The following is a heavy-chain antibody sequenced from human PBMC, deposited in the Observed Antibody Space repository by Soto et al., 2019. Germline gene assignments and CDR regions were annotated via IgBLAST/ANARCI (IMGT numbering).Heavy chain of an antibody. V-gene: IGHV3-74*01. CDR3: ARVGLGYDFWSGYYRDYYYYYMDV. CDR1: GFTFSSYW. CDR2: INSDGSST. Sequence: PGGSLRLSCAASGFTFSSYWMHWARQAPGKGLVWVSRINSDGSSTSYADSVKGRFTISRDNAKNTLYLQMNSLRAEDTAVYYCARVGLGYDFWSGYYRDYYYYYMDVWGKGTTVTVSS. J-gene: IGHJ6*03. D-gene: IGHD3-3*01.